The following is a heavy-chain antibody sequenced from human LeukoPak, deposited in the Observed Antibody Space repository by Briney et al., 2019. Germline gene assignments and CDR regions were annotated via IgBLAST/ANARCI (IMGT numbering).Heavy chain of an antibody. CDR3: ATGAYCDH. CDR2: ISDTGDST. CDR1: GFTFSNAW. V-gene: IGHV3-23*01. J-gene: IGHJ4*02. Sequence: GGSLRLSCAASGFTFSNAWMTWVRQASGKGLEWVSTISDTGDSTYYADSVKGRFTISRDNSENTLYLHMNGLRAEDTAIYFCATGAYCDHWGQGTLVTVSS.